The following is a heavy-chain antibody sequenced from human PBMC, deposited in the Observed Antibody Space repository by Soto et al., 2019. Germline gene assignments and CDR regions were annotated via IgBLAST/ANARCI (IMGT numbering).Heavy chain of an antibody. CDR2: IKEDGSEI. Sequence: EVQLVESGGGLVQPGGSLRLSCAASGFTFSNYWMNWVRQAPGKGLEWVASIKEDGSEIHYVDSVKGRFTFSRDNAKNSLYLHMTRLRAEDTAVYYCVGLLVGYWGQGTLVTVSS. CDR1: GFTFSNYW. V-gene: IGHV3-7*01. J-gene: IGHJ4*02. CDR3: VGLLVGY. D-gene: IGHD2-15*01.